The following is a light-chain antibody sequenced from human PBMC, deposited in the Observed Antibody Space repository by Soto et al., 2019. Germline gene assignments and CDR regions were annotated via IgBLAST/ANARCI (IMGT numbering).Light chain of an antibody. CDR1: QSVSTY. J-gene: IGKJ5*01. CDR2: DAS. CDR3: QQRRSWPPTIT. V-gene: IGKV3-11*01. Sequence: DIVMTQSPYSLAVSPGERATLSCRASQSVSTYLAWYQQRPGQAPRLLIYDASYRATDIPPRFSGSGSGTDFTLTISSLEPEDFAVYYCQQRRSWPPTITFGQGTRLEIK.